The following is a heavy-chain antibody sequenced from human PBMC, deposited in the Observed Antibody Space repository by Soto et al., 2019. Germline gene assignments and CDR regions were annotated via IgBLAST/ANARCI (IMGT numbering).Heavy chain of an antibody. Sequence: SETLSLTCTVSGGSISSGGYYWSWIRQHPGKGLEWIGYIYYSGSTYYNPSLKSRVTISVDTSKNQFSLKLSSVTAADTAVYYCARVYTIFGVVITPYYFDYWGQGTLVTVSS. J-gene: IGHJ4*02. CDR3: ARVYTIFGVVITPYYFDY. V-gene: IGHV4-31*03. D-gene: IGHD3-3*01. CDR2: IYYSGST. CDR1: GGSISSGGYY.